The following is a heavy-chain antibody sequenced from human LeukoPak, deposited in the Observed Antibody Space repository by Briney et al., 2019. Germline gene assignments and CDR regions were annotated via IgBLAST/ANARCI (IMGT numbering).Heavy chain of an antibody. J-gene: IGHJ4*02. CDR2: ISSSSSYI. CDR3: ASAVVVPAAIRDY. Sequence: GGSLRLSCAASGFTFSSYSMHWLRHAPGKGLEWVSSISSSSSYIYYADSVKGRFTISRDNAKNSLYLQMNSLRAEDTAVCYCASAVVVPAAIRDYWGQGTLVTVSS. CDR1: GFTFSSYS. D-gene: IGHD2-2*02. V-gene: IGHV3-21*01.